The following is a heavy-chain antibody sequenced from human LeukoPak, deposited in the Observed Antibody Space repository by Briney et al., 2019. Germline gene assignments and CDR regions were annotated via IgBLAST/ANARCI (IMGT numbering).Heavy chain of an antibody. V-gene: IGHV3-30*04. CDR1: GFTFSSYA. CDR2: ISYDGSNK. Sequence: GRSLRLSCAASGFTFSSYAMHWVRQAPGKGLEWVAVISYDGSNKYYADSVKGRFTISRDNSKNTLYLQMNSLRAEDTAVYYCAKIGTGWYEDYWGQGTLVTVSS. J-gene: IGHJ4*02. D-gene: IGHD6-19*01. CDR3: AKIGTGWYEDY.